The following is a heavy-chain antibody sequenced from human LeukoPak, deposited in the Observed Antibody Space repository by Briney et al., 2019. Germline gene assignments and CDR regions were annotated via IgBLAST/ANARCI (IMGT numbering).Heavy chain of an antibody. V-gene: IGHV3-64D*09. CDR2: ISRNGGST. Sequence: GGSVRLSCSVSGFTFNSYGLHWVRQPPGKGLDYVSAISRNGGSTYYADLAKGRFTISRDNSKNTLYLQMSSLRAEDTAVYYCVKYSRWLQSTYYFDSWGQGTLVTVSS. J-gene: IGHJ4*02. CDR1: GFTFNSYG. CDR3: VKYSRWLQSTYYFDS. D-gene: IGHD5-24*01.